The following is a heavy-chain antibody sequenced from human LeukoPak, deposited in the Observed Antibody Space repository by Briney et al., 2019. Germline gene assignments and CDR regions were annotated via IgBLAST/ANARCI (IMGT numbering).Heavy chain of an antibody. CDR3: ARGRSCSCNSCYPITLDY. J-gene: IGHJ4*02. Sequence: SETLSLTCAAYGGSFSGYYWSWIRQPPGKGLEWIGEINHSGSTNCNPSLKSRVTISVDTSKNQFSLKLSSVTAADTAVYYCARGRSCSCNSCYPITLDYWGQGTLVTVSS. V-gene: IGHV4-34*01. CDR1: GGSFSGYY. D-gene: IGHD2-15*01. CDR2: INHSGST.